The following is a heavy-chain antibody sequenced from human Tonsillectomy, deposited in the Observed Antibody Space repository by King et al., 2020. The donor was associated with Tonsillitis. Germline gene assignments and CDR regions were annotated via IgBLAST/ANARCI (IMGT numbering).Heavy chain of an antibody. CDR1: GASISSGDSY. D-gene: IGHD2-8*01. V-gene: IGHV4-30-4*01. J-gene: IGHJ4*02. CDR3: ASAGADIELTPFDC. Sequence: VQLQESGPGLVKPSQTLSLTCTVSGASISSGDSYWSWIRQPPGKGLEWIGYIYYNGSTYSNPSLEGRVSISADTSKNQFSLKLSSVTAADTAVYFCASAGADIELTPFDCWGQGTLVTVSS. CDR2: IYYNGST.